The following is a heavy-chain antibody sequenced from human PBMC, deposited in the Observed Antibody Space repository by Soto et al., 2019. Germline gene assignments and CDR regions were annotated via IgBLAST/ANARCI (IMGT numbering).Heavy chain of an antibody. CDR2: IYYSGST. CDR3: ARVASIAAAGTGGYYYYGMDV. J-gene: IGHJ6*02. CDR1: GGSISSYY. D-gene: IGHD6-13*01. Sequence: SDTLSLTCTVYGGSISSYYWSWIRQPPGKGLEWIGYIYYSGSTNYNPSLKSRVTISVDTSKNQFSLKLSSVTAADTAVYYCARVASIAAAGTGGYYYYGMDVWGQVTTVTVSS. V-gene: IGHV4-59*08.